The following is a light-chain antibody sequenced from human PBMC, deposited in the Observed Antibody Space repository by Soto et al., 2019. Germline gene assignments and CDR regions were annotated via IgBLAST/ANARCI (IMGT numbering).Light chain of an antibody. CDR1: SSDVGGYNY. J-gene: IGLJ2*01. CDR3: SSFTSSTTLV. V-gene: IGLV2-14*01. Sequence: QSVLTQPASVSRSPGQSITISCTGTSSDVGGYNYVSWYQQHPGKAPKLMIFEVTNRPSSVSNRFSGSKSGNTASLTISGLQAEDEADYYCSSFTSSTTLVFGGGTKLTVL. CDR2: EVT.